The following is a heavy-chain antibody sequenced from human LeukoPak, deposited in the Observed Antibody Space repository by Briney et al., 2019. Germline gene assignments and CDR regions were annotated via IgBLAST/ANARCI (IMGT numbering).Heavy chain of an antibody. CDR2: ISSSSSYI. J-gene: IGHJ4*02. D-gene: IGHD1-26*01. V-gene: IGHV3-21*01. Sequence: GGSLRLSCAASGFTFSSYSMNWVRQAPGKGLEWVSSISSSSSYIYYADSVKGRFTISRDNAKNSLYLQMNSLRAEDTAVYYCARLAGEECELLKFFDYWGQGTLVTVSS. CDR1: GFTFSSYS. CDR3: ARLAGEECELLKFFDY.